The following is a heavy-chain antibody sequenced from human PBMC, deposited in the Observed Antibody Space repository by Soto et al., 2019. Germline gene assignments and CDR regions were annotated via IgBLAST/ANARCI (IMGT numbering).Heavy chain of an antibody. CDR1: GGSISPYY. J-gene: IGHJ6*03. CDR3: ARDSYYARTTYYYYMDV. CDR2: IYYTGVT. V-gene: IGHV4-59*01. Sequence: PSETLSLTCTVSGGSISPYYWSWIRQPPGKGLEWIGDIYYTGVTNYSPSLTSRVTISVDTSKNQFSLKLTSVTTADTAVYYCARDSYYARTTYYYYMDVWGKGTTVTVSS. D-gene: IGHD1-26*01.